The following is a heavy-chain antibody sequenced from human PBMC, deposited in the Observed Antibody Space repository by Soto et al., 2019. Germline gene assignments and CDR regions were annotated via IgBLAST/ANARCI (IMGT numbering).Heavy chain of an antibody. CDR3: ARGSYVWGSYRHTLFDY. V-gene: IGHV4-59*01. J-gene: IGHJ4*02. CDR2: IYYSGST. Sequence: SETLSLTCTVSGGSISSYYWSWIRQPPGKGLEWIGYIYYSGSTNYNPSLKSRVTISVDTSKNQFSLKLSSVTAADTAVYYCARGSYVWGSYRHTLFDYWGQGTLVTVSS. CDR1: GGSISSYY. D-gene: IGHD3-16*02.